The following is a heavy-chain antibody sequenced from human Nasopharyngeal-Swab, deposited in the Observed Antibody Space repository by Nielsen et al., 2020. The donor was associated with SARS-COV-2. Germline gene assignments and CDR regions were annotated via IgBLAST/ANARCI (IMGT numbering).Heavy chain of an antibody. Sequence: GESLKISCAASGFTFSSYAMSWVRQAPGKGLEWVSVISGSGGSTYYADSVKGRFTISRDYSKNTLYLQMNSLRAEDTAVYYCARYDDYYDSSGYAYWGQGTLVTVSS. CDR1: GFTFSSYA. CDR3: ARYDDYYDSSGYAY. CDR2: ISGSGGST. V-gene: IGHV3-23*01. J-gene: IGHJ4*02. D-gene: IGHD3-22*01.